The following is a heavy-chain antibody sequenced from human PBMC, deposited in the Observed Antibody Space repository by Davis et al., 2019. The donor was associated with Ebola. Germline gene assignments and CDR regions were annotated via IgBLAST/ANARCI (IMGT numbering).Heavy chain of an antibody. J-gene: IGHJ4*02. V-gene: IGHV3-11*01. CDR1: GFTFSDYY. CDR2: ISSSGSTI. CDR3: ARDSYSSSCIDY. D-gene: IGHD6-13*01. Sequence: GGSLRLSCAASGFTFSDYYMSWIRQAPGKGLEWVSYISSSGSTIYYADSVKGRFTISRDNAKNSLYLQMNSPRAEDTAVYYCARDSYSSSCIDYWGQGTLVTVSS.